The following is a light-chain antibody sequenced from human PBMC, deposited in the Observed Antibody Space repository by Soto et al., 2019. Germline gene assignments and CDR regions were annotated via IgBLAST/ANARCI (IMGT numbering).Light chain of an antibody. CDR2: XXX. V-gene: IGLV2-23*01. Sequence: QSALTQPASVSGSPGQSITISCSGTSSNIGGYNVVSWYQQRPGKAXKVIXYXXXXXXSXXSXRXXXXXXGTTASLTISGLQADDEADYYCCSYVGATTYVFGSGTKVTVL. CDR3: CSYVGATTYV. CDR1: SSNIGGYNV. J-gene: IGLJ1*01.